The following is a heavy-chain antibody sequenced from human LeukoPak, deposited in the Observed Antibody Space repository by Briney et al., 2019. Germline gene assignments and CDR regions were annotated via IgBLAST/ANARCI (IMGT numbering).Heavy chain of an antibody. CDR1: GFTFSYYA. Sequence: GGSPRLFCSASGFTFSYYAIHWVRQAPGKGLEWVALIWSDGSNKYYADSVKGRITISRDNSKNTVYLQMNSLRAEDTAVYYCARELFSSGSCPDGWGQGTLVTVSS. CDR3: ARELFSSGSCPDG. CDR2: IWSDGSNK. J-gene: IGHJ4*02. V-gene: IGHV3-33*01. D-gene: IGHD3-10*01.